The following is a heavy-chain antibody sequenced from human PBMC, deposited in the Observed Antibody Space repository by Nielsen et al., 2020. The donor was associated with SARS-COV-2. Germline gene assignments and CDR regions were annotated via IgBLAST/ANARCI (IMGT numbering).Heavy chain of an antibody. J-gene: IGHJ4*02. V-gene: IGHV3-7*03. CDR2: IKPDGSEK. CDR1: GFTFSSYW. Sequence: GESLKISCAASGFTFSSYWMSWVRQAPGKGLEWVANIKPDGSEKYYVDSVKGRLTISRDNAKNSLYLQMNSLRAEDTAVYHRARGGDYGDAFDYWGQGTLVTVSS. D-gene: IGHD4-17*01. CDR3: ARGGDYGDAFDY.